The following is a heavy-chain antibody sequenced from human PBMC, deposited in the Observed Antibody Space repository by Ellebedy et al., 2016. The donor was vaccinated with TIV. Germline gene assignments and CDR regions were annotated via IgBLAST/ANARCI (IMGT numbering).Heavy chain of an antibody. CDR3: ARGGASSLPFDY. V-gene: IGHV4-38-2*02. CDR2: IYSSGTT. Sequence: MPSETLSLTCTVSGYSISSGYYWGWIRQPAGKGLEWIGFIYSSGTTNHNPSLKSRVTMSVDTSKNQFSMQLDSVTAADTAVYYCARGGASSLPFDYWGQGTLVTVSS. J-gene: IGHJ4*02. D-gene: IGHD2-2*01. CDR1: GYSISSGYY.